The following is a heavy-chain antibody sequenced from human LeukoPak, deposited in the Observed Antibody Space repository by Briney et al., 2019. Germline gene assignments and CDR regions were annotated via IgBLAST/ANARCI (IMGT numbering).Heavy chain of an antibody. CDR2: IDSDGSST. CDR1: GFTFSSYW. V-gene: IGHV3-74*01. J-gene: IGHJ4*02. D-gene: IGHD1-7*01. CDR3: ARRGTGNPIDY. Sequence: GGSLRLSCAASGFTFSSYWMHWVRQAPGEGLVWVSRIDSDGSSTRYADSVKGRFTISRDNAKNTLYLQMNSLRAEDTAVYYCARRGTGNPIDYWGQGALVTVSS.